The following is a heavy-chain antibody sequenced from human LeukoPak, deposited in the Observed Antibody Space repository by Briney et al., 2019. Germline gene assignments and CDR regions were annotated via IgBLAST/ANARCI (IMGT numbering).Heavy chain of an antibody. J-gene: IGHJ4*02. V-gene: IGHV1-69*01. D-gene: IGHD3-10*01. CDR2: IIPIFTTA. Sequence: SVKVSCKASGGTFSSYAISWVRQAPGQGLEWMGGIIPIFTTADYAQKFQGRVTITADESTSTAYMELSSLRSEDTAVYYCARPMIRGLIITSPFDYWGQGTLVTVSS. CDR3: ARPMIRGLIITSPFDY. CDR1: GGTFSSYA.